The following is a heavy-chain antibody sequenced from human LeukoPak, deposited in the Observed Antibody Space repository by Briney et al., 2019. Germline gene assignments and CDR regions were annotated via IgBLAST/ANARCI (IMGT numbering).Heavy chain of an antibody. D-gene: IGHD1-1*01. CDR3: AGDQLALNALDM. V-gene: IGHV4-59*01. CDR1: GGSISSYY. CDR2: ISYIGST. J-gene: IGHJ3*02. Sequence: PSETLSLTCTVSGGSISSYYWSWIRQSPGNGLEWIGYISYIGSTNYSPSLKSRLTISIDTSKNQFSLRLSSVTAADTAVYFCAGDQLALNALDMWGQGTMVTVSS.